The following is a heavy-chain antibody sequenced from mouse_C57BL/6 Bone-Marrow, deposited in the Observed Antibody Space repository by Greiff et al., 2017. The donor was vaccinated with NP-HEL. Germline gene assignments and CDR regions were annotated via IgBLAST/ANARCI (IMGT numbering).Heavy chain of an antibody. J-gene: IGHJ3*01. Sequence: EVHLVESGGGLVQPGGSLSLSCAASGFTFTDYYMSWVRQPPGKALEWLGFIRNKANGYTTEYSASVKGRFTISSDNSQSILYLQMNALRAEDSATYYCARSPYDGYAWFAYWGQGTLVTVSA. CDR1: GFTFTDYY. D-gene: IGHD2-3*01. CDR3: ARSPYDGYAWFAY. V-gene: IGHV7-3*01. CDR2: IRNKANGYTT.